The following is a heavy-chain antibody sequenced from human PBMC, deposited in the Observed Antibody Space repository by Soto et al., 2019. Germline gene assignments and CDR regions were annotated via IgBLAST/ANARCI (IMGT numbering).Heavy chain of an antibody. D-gene: IGHD3-3*01. CDR2: IKQDGSEK. V-gene: IGHV3-7*01. J-gene: IGHJ4*02. Sequence: GGSLRLSCAASGFTVSSNYMSWVRQAPGKGLEWMANIKQDGSEKYYVDSVKGRFTISRDNAKNSLYLQMNSLRAEDTAVYYCARGLSFGFWGQGTLVTVSS. CDR1: GFTVSSNY. CDR3: ARGLSFGF.